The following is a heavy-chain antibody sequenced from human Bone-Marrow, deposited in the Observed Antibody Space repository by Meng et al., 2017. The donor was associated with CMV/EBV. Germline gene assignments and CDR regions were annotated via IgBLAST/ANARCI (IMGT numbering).Heavy chain of an antibody. D-gene: IGHD6-13*01. CDR3: ARVRQLVLDY. V-gene: IGHV4-61*01. CDR2: IYYSGST. Sequence: GSLRLSCTVSGGSVSSGSYYWSWIRQPPGKGLEWIGYIYYSGSTNYNPSLKSRVTISVDTSKNQFSLKLSSVTAADTAVYYCARVRQLVLDYWGQGTLVTFSS. CDR1: GGSVSSGSYY. J-gene: IGHJ4*02.